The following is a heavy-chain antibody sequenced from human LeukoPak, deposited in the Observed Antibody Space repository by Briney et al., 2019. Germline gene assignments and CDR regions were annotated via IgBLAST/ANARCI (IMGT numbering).Heavy chain of an antibody. J-gene: IGHJ4*02. CDR2: VSASGDST. D-gene: IGHD1-26*01. CDR3: AKGGKWDVTPFDY. CDR1: GFTFSSYA. V-gene: IGHV3-23*01. Sequence: GGSLRLSCAASGFTFSSYAMSWVRQAPGKGLAWISTVSASGDSTSYADSVKGRFTISRDNSKNTLYLQVNSLRAEDTAVYYCAKGGKWDVTPFDYWGQGTLVTVSS.